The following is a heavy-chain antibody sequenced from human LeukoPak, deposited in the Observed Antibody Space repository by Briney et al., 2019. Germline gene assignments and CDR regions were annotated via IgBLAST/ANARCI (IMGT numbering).Heavy chain of an antibody. D-gene: IGHD5-12*01. CDR1: GGSISSNY. V-gene: IGHV4-59*01. Sequence: SETLSLTCTVSGGSISSNYWSWVRQPPGKGLEWIGYIHYSGRTNYNPSLKSRVTISVDTSKNQFSLKLSSVTAADTAVYYCATEVAPSDHYYYYGMDFWGQGTTVTVSS. J-gene: IGHJ6*02. CDR3: ATEVAPSDHYYYYGMDF. CDR2: IHYSGRT.